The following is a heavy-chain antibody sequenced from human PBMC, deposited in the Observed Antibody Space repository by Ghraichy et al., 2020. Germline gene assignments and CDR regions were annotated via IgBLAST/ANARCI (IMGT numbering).Heavy chain of an antibody. CDR1: GFTFTSYW. D-gene: IGHD6-13*01. J-gene: IGHJ4*02. Sequence: LSLTCAASGFTFTSYWMHWVRQAPGKGLVWVSRINSDGSTTSYADSVKGRFTISRDNAKNTLYLQMNSLRAEDTAVYYCARGVYSSSWYDKGYWGQGTLVTVSS. CDR2: INSDGSTT. V-gene: IGHV3-74*01. CDR3: ARGVYSSSWYDKGY.